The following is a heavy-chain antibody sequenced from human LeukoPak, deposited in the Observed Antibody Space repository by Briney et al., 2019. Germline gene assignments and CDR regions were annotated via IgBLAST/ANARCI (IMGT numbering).Heavy chain of an antibody. J-gene: IGHJ3*02. Sequence: ASVKVPCKASGYTFTYYYMHWVRQAPGQGLEWMGWINPNNGGTNYAQKFQGRVTMTRDTSITTAYMELSRLRSGDTAMYYCARDFVLRYFDWSDAFDIWGQGTMVTVSS. CDR2: INPNNGGT. CDR1: GYTFTYYY. V-gene: IGHV1-2*02. CDR3: ARDFVLRYFDWSDAFDI. D-gene: IGHD3-9*01.